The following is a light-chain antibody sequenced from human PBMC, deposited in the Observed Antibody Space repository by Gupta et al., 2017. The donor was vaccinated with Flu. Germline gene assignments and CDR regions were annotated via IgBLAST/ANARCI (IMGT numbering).Light chain of an antibody. CDR3: AAWDDSLNGHV. CDR1: SSNIGNNA. J-gene: IGLJ1*01. CDR2: YDD. V-gene: IGLV1-36*01. Sequence: QSVLTQPPSVSEAPRQRVTIPCSGSSSNIGNNAVNWYQQLPGKAPKLLIYYDDLLPSGVSDRFSGSKSGTSASLAISGLQSEDEADYYCAAWDDSLNGHVFGTGTKVTVL.